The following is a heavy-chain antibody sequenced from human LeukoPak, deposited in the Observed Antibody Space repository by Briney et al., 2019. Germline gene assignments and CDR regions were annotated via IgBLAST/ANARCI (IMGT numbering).Heavy chain of an antibody. Sequence: ASVKVSCKTSAYTFTSYEINWGRQATGQGLEWMGWMNPNSGNTGYAQKFQGGVTMTRDTSINTAYMELSSLRSEDTAVYYCARGHGPGGTRWPNLDFWGQGTLITVSS. CDR3: ARGHGPGGTRWPNLDF. V-gene: IGHV1-8*01. CDR1: AYTFTSYE. J-gene: IGHJ4*02. D-gene: IGHD2-15*01. CDR2: MNPNSGNT.